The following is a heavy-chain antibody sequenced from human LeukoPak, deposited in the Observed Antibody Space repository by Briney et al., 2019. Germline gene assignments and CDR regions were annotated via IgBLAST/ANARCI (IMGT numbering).Heavy chain of an antibody. V-gene: IGHV4-59*01. D-gene: IGHD3-3*01. Sequence: SETLSLTCTVSGGSISSYYWSWIRQPPGKGLESIGYIYYSGSTNYNPSLKSQVTISVDTSKNQFSLKLSSVTAADTAVYYCARSRGLRFLEWLPNWFDPWGQGTLVTVSS. CDR3: ARSRGLRFLEWLPNWFDP. CDR1: GGSISSYY. CDR2: IYYSGST. J-gene: IGHJ5*02.